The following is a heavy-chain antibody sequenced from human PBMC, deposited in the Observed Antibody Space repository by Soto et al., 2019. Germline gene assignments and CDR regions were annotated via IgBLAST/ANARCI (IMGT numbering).Heavy chain of an antibody. CDR2: IVVGSGNT. V-gene: IGHV1-58*01. CDR3: AATTLPYCSGGSCYVFDY. Sequence: ASVKVSCKASGFTFTSSAVQWVRQARGQRLEWIGWIVVGSGNTNYAQKFQERVTITRDMSTSTAYMELSSLRSEDTAVYYCAATTLPYCSGGSCYVFDYWGQGTLVTVSS. J-gene: IGHJ4*02. D-gene: IGHD2-15*01. CDR1: GFTFTSSA.